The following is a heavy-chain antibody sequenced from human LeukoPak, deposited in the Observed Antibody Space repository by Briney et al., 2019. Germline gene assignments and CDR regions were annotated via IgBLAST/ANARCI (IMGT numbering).Heavy chain of an antibody. CDR1: GYTFTSYG. V-gene: IGHV1-2*02. CDR2: INPNSGGT. D-gene: IGHD2-2*01. CDR3: ARAHIVVVPAAIADY. J-gene: IGHJ4*02. Sequence: ASVKVSCKASGYTFTSYGISWVRQAPGQGLEWMGWINPNSGGTNYAQKFQGRVTMTRDTSISTAYMELSRLRSDDTAVYYCARAHIVVVPAAIADYWGQGTLVTVSS.